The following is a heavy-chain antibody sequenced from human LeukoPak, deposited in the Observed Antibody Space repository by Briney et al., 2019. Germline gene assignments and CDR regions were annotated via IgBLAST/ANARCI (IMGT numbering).Heavy chain of an antibody. D-gene: IGHD3-16*01. CDR3: VRGDRRDF. J-gene: IGHJ4*02. V-gene: IGHV3-30*03. Sequence: AGGSLRLSCAASGFTFSSYGMHWVRQAPGKGLEWVAVISYDGSNKYYADSVKGRFTISRDNSKNTLYLQMNSLRAEDTAVYHCVRGDRRDFWGQGTLVTVSS. CDR2: ISYDGSNK. CDR1: GFTFSSYG.